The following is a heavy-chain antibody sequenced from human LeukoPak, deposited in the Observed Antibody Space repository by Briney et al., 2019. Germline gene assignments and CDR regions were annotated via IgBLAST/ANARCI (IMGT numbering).Heavy chain of an antibody. Sequence: GESLKISCQGSGYNFPNYWIGWVRQMPGKGLEWVGIIYPGGSDTKYSPSFQGQVTISADKSISTAYLQWSSLKASDTAIYYCARPRGNSYYFDYWGQGTLVTVSS. CDR3: ARPRGNSYYFDY. CDR1: GYNFPNYW. CDR2: IYPGGSDT. J-gene: IGHJ4*02. D-gene: IGHD4-23*01. V-gene: IGHV5-51*01.